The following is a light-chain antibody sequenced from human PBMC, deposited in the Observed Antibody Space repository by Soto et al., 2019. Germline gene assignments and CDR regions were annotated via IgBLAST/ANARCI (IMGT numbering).Light chain of an antibody. V-gene: IGLV1-47*02. J-gene: IGLJ1*01. CDR2: FND. CDR1: SSNVAVNY. Sequence: QSVLTQPPSASGTPGQRVTISCSGSSSNVAVNYVYWYQQLPGTAPKLLIYFNDQRPSGVPARFSGSKSGTSASLAISGLRSEDEADYYCAAWDDRLSGHVFGTGTKLTVL. CDR3: AAWDDRLSGHV.